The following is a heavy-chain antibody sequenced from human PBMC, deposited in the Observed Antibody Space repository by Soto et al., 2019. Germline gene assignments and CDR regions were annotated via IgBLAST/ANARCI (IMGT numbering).Heavy chain of an antibody. V-gene: IGHV1-69*02. D-gene: IGHD6-19*01. Sequence: GASVKVSCKASGGTFSSYTISWVRQAPGQGLEWMGRIIPILGIANYAQKFQGRVTITADKSTSTAYVELSSLRSEDTAVYYCARPQWLEHTYYFDYWGQGTLVTVSS. CDR1: GGTFSSYT. J-gene: IGHJ4*02. CDR2: IIPILGIA. CDR3: ARPQWLEHTYYFDY.